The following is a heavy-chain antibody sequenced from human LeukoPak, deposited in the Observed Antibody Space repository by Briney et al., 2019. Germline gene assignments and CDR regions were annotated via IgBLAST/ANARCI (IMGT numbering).Heavy chain of an antibody. Sequence: TSETLSLTCAVYGRSFSGYYWTWIRQTPEKGLEWIGEMNPSGSTNYNPSLKSRVTISVDTSKNQFSLELSSVTAADTAVYYCARGRQDVTMIVVVMTAVSYYLDVWGKGTTVTVS. J-gene: IGHJ6*03. CDR3: ARGRQDVTMIVVVMTAVSYYLDV. D-gene: IGHD3-22*01. CDR1: GRSFSGYY. V-gene: IGHV4-34*01. CDR2: MNPSGST.